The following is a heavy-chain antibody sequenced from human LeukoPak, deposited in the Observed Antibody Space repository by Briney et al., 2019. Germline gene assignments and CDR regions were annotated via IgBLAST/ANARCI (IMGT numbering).Heavy chain of an antibody. D-gene: IGHD3-3*01. J-gene: IGHJ5*02. CDR1: GFTFSSYG. CDR3: AKDHSTYDFWSGYSAGWFDP. V-gene: IGHV3-30*18. CDR2: ISYDGSNK. Sequence: GGSLRLSCAASGFTFSSYGMHWVRQAPGKGLEWVAVISYDGSNKYYADSMKGRFTISRDNSKNTLYLQMNSLRAEDTAVYYCAKDHSTYDFWSGYSAGWFDPWGQGTLVTVSS.